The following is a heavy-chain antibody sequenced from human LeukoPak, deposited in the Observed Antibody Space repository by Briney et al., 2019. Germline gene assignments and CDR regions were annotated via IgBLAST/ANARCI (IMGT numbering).Heavy chain of an antibody. CDR3: ARGISLGIAAAGYRH. D-gene: IGHD6-13*01. CDR1: GGSISSYY. CDR2: IYTSGST. V-gene: IGHV4-4*07. J-gene: IGHJ4*02. Sequence: PSETLSLTCTVSGGSISSYYWSWIRQPAGKGLEWIGRIYTSGSTNYNPSLKSRVTMSVDTSKNQFSLKLSSVTAADTAVYYCARGISLGIAAAGYRHWGQGTLVTVSS.